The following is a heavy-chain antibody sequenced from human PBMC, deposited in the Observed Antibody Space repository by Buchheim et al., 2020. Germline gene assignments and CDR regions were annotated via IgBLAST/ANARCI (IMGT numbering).Heavy chain of an antibody. D-gene: IGHD3-10*01. Sequence: EVQLVESGGGLVQHGGSLRLSCAASGFTFSSYSMNWVRQAPGKGLEWVSYISSSSSTIYYADSVKGRFTISRDNAKNSLYLQMDSLRAEDTAVYYCARDQPHYYGSGSYLSTYYYYYGMDVWGQGTT. CDR3: ARDQPHYYGSGSYLSTYYYYYGMDV. J-gene: IGHJ6*02. V-gene: IGHV3-48*04. CDR1: GFTFSSYS. CDR2: ISSSSSTI.